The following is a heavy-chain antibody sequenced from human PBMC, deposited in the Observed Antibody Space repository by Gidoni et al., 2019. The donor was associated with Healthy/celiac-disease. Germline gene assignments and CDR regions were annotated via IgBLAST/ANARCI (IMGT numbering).Heavy chain of an antibody. CDR3: ARGGQLVSFYYYYGMDV. CDR1: GFTVSSNY. D-gene: IGHD6-13*01. Sequence: EVQLVESGGGLVQPGGSLSLSCAASGFTVSSNYMSWVRQAPGKGLGWVSVIYSGGSTYYADSVKGRFTISRDNSKNTLYLQMNSLRAEDTAVYYCARGGQLVSFYYYYGMDVWGQGTTVTVSS. J-gene: IGHJ6*02. CDR2: IYSGGST. V-gene: IGHV3-66*01.